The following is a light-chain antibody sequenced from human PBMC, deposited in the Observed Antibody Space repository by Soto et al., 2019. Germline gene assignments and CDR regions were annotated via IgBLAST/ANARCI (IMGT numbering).Light chain of an antibody. V-gene: IGKV3-20*01. CDR1: QSLSSSY. CDR2: GAS. CDR3: QQYGRSPRA. J-gene: IGKJ3*01. Sequence: IVLTQSPGTLSLSPGERATLSCRASQSLSSSYLAWYQQKPGQAPRLLIYGASSRATGIPDRFSGSGSGTDCTLTISRLEPEDFAVYYCQQYGRSPRAFGPGTKVDIK.